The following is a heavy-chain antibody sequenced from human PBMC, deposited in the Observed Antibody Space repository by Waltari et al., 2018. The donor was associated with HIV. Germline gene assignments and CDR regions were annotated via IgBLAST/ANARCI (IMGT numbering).Heavy chain of an antibody. CDR1: GFTFSSYW. D-gene: IGHD3-10*01. Sequence: EVQLVESGGGLVQTGGYLRLYCSASGFTFSSYWMHGVRQAPGKGLVWVSGINRDGSTIRYADSVKGRFTISRDNAKNTLYLQMNSLRAEDTALYYCARGQYYSMDVWGQGTTVTVSS. CDR2: INRDGSTI. V-gene: IGHV3-74*01. CDR3: ARGQYYSMDV. J-gene: IGHJ6*02.